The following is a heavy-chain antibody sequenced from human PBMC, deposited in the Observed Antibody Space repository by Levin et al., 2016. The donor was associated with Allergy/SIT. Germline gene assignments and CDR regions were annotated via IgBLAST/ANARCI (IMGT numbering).Heavy chain of an antibody. Sequence: WIRQPPGKGLEWIGYIYYTGSTNYNPSLKSRVIFSVDTSRNQFSLKLSSVTAADTAVYYCARGDNNYYLDAWGKGTTVTVSS. J-gene: IGHJ6*03. V-gene: IGHV4-59*01. CDR3: ARGDNNYYLDA. CDR2: IYYTGST. D-gene: IGHD1-14*01.